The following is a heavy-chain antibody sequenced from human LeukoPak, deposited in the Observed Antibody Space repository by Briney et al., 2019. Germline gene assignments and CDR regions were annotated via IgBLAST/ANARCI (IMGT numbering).Heavy chain of an antibody. CDR2: ITHSGST. V-gene: IGHV4-34*01. D-gene: IGHD1-14*01. J-gene: IGHJ6*02. CDR3: ARGPAPPNPYHYYGMDL. Sequence: PSETLSLTCAVYGGSFSGYYWSWIRQSPGKGLEWIGEITHSGSTNYNPSLKSRVTISMDTSKNQFSLKVTSVTAADTAVYHCARGPAPPNPYHYYGMDLWGQGTTVTVSS. CDR1: GGSFSGYY.